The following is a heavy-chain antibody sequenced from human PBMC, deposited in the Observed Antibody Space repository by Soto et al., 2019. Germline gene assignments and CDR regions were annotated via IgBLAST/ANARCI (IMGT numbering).Heavy chain of an antibody. Sequence: PSETLSLTCTVSGGSISSSSYYWGWIRQSPGKGLEWIGSFYYSGSTYYSPSLRSRVTISGDTSRKQISLRLSSVTAADTAVYYCARISVASRYMDVWGTGTTVTVSS. J-gene: IGHJ6*03. D-gene: IGHD5-12*01. CDR1: GGSISSSSYY. V-gene: IGHV4-39*01. CDR2: FYYSGST. CDR3: ARISVASRYMDV.